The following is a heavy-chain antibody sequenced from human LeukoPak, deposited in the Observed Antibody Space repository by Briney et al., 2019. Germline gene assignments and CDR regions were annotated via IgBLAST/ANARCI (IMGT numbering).Heavy chain of an antibody. Sequence: SETLSLTCTVSGGSISSYYWSWVRQPPGKGLEWIGYIYNSGSTKYNPSLKSRVTVSVDTSKNQFSMKLSSVTAADTAVYYCARARPDTAMAVDYWGQGTLVTVSS. D-gene: IGHD5-18*01. CDR1: GGSISSYY. V-gene: IGHV4-59*01. CDR2: IYNSGST. CDR3: ARARPDTAMAVDY. J-gene: IGHJ4*02.